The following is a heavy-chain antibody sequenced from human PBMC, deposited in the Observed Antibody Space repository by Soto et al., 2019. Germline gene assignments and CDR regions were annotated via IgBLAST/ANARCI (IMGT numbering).Heavy chain of an antibody. D-gene: IGHD3-16*01. CDR1: GFTFTSSA. J-gene: IGHJ4*02. Sequence: SVKVSCKASGFTFTSSAVQWVRQARGQRLEWIGWIVVGSGNTNYAQKFRERVTITRDMSTSTAYMELSSLRSEDTAVYYCAALNGGVTPSYYFDYWGQGTLVTVSS. CDR3: AALNGGVTPSYYFDY. V-gene: IGHV1-58*01. CDR2: IVVGSGNT.